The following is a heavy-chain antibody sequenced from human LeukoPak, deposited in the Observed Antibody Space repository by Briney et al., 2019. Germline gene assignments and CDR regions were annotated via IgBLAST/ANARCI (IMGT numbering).Heavy chain of an antibody. CDR2: IYYSGST. Sequence: SETLSPTCTVSGGSISSYYWSWIRQPPGKGLEWIGYIYYSGSTNYNPSLKSRVTISVDTSKNQFSLKLSSVTAADTAVYYCARVAGPPYFDYWGQGTLVTVSS. CDR1: GGSISSYY. V-gene: IGHV4-59*01. CDR3: ARVAGPPYFDY. J-gene: IGHJ4*02. D-gene: IGHD6-19*01.